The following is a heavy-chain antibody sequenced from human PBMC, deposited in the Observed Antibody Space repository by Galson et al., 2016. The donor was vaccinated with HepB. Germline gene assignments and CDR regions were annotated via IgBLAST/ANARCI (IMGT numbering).Heavy chain of an antibody. D-gene: IGHD5-12*01. Sequence: SLRLSCAASGFTFSQFAVHWVRQAPGRGLEWVAVFSYTGTKKYYTDSVKGRFTASRDDSKNTLYLQMNTLRPEDTAVYYCARDQKYSGTDFYYAMDVWGKGATVTVSS. CDR1: GFTFSQFA. V-gene: IGHV3-30-3*01. J-gene: IGHJ6*04. CDR2: FSYTGTKK. CDR3: ARDQKYSGTDFYYAMDV.